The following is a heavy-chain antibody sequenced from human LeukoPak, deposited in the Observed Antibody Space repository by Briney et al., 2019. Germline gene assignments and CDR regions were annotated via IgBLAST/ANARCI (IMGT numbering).Heavy chain of an antibody. D-gene: IGHD6-13*01. CDR1: GGSISSYY. Sequence: SERLSLTCTVSGGSISSYYWSWIRQPPGKGLEWIGYIYYSGSTNYNPSLKSRVTISVDTSKNQFSLKLSSVTAADTAVYYCARSSSWQSGFDYWGQGTLVTVSS. CDR3: ARSSSWQSGFDY. J-gene: IGHJ4*02. CDR2: IYYSGST. V-gene: IGHV4-59*01.